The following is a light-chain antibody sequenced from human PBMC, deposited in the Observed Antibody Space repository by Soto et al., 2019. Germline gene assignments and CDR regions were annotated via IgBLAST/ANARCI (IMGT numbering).Light chain of an antibody. CDR1: QSISSW. Sequence: DIQMTQSPSTLSASVGDRVPINCRASQSISSWLAWYQQKPGKAPKLLIYDASSLESGVPSRFSGSGSGTEFTLTISSLQPDDFATYYCQQYNSYSRTFGQGTKVDI. J-gene: IGKJ1*01. CDR2: DAS. V-gene: IGKV1-5*01. CDR3: QQYNSYSRT.